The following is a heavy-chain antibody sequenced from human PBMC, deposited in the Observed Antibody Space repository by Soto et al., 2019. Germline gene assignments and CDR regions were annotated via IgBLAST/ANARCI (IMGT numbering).Heavy chain of an antibody. V-gene: IGHV3-30*18. D-gene: IGHD5-18*01. CDR3: AKDPGGVQLWDFFDY. CDR2: ISYDERNK. CDR1: VFSFSTSG. J-gene: IGHJ4*02. Sequence: GGSLRLSCAASVFSFSTSGMHWVRQAPGKGLEWVAAISYDERNKFYADSVKGRFTISRDNSKNMLYLRMNSLRTEDTAVYYCAKDPGGVQLWDFFDYWGQGTQVTVSS.